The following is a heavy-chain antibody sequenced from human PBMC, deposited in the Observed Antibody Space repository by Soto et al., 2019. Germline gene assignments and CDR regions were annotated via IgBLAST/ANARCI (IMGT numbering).Heavy chain of an antibody. CDR2: ISSNSAYI. J-gene: IGHJ5*02. D-gene: IGHD6-13*01. CDR1: GFTFRSFT. CDR3: TRDASRDSSARGWFDP. V-gene: IGHV3-21*01. Sequence: GGSLRLSCSASGFTFRSFTMNSVRQAPGKGREWVSTISSNSAYIYYTDALRGRFTIARDNTKNSLHLQMNSLRAEDTAVYYCTRDASRDSSARGWFDPWGPGTLVTVSS.